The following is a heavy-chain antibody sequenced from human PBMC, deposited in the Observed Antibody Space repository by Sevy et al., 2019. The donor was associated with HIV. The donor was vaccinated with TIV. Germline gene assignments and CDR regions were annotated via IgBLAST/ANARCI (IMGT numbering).Heavy chain of an antibody. J-gene: IGHJ4*02. V-gene: IGHV3-23*01. CDR3: AKSLYDSTGYYPVLDY. CDR2: ISNGGERT. CDR1: GFTFNTYA. Sequence: GGSLRLSCEASGFTFNTYAMNWVRQAPGKGLEWVSGISNGGERTDYTYSVKGRVTISRDNFKNTLFLQLNSLRADDKAVDYCAKSLYDSTGYYPVLDYWGQGTPVTVSS. D-gene: IGHD3-22*01.